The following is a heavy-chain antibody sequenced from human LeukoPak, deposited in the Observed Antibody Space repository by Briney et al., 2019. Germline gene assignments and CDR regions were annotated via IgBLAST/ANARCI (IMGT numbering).Heavy chain of an antibody. CDR2: IYHSGST. Sequence: SETLSLTCAVSGYSISSGYYWGWIRQPPGKGLEWIGSIYHSGSTYYNPSLKSRVTISVDTSKNQFSLKLSSVIAAETAVYYCARGIVVVPAARWFDPWGQGTLVTVSS. CDR3: ARGIVVVPAARWFDP. CDR1: GYSISSGYY. J-gene: IGHJ5*02. D-gene: IGHD2-2*01. V-gene: IGHV4-38-2*01.